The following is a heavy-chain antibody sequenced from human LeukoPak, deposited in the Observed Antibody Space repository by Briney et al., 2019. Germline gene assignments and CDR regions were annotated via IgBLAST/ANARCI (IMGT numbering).Heavy chain of an antibody. CDR3: ARDGGIFGVWTVGLLDI. V-gene: IGHV3-30*04. D-gene: IGHD3-3*01. Sequence: PGGSLRLSCAASGFTFSSYAMHWVRQAPGKGLEWVAVISYDGSNKYYADSVKGRFTISRDNSKNTLYLQMNSLRAEDTAVYYCARDGGIFGVWTVGLLDIWGQGTMVTVSS. CDR1: GFTFSSYA. J-gene: IGHJ3*02. CDR2: ISYDGSNK.